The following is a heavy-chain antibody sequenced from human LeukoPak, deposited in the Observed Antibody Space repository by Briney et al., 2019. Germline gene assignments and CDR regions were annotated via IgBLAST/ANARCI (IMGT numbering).Heavy chain of an antibody. CDR2: IYYSGST. CDR1: GGSISSYY. D-gene: IGHD3-22*01. Sequence: SETLSLTCTVSGGSISSYYWSWIRQPPGKGLEWIGYIYYSGSTNYNPSLKSRVTISVDTSKNQFSLKLSSVTAADTAVYYCARIESIVVVIKGYHFDYWGQGTLVTVSS. CDR3: ARIESIVVVIKGYHFDY. J-gene: IGHJ4*02. V-gene: IGHV4-59*01.